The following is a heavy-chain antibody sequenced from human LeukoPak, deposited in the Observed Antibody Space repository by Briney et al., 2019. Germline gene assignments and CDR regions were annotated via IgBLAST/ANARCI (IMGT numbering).Heavy chain of an antibody. CDR2: IYYSGST. Sequence: PSETLSLTCTVSGGSISSYYWSWIRQPPGKGLEWIGYIYYSGSTNYNPSLKSRVTISVDTSKNQFSLKLSSVTAADTAVYYYARSSGYYYPPGYWGQGTLVTVSS. CDR1: GGSISSYY. D-gene: IGHD3-22*01. V-gene: IGHV4-59*01. CDR3: ARSSGYYYPPGY. J-gene: IGHJ4*02.